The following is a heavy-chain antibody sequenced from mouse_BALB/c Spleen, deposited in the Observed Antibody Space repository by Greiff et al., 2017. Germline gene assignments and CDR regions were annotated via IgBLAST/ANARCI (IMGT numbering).Heavy chain of an antibody. J-gene: IGHJ2*01. CDR2: ISSGSSTI. V-gene: IGHV5-17*02. D-gene: IGHD2-4*01. CDR3: AREWGLRLYCDY. Sequence: DVKLVESGGGLVQPGGSRKLSCAASGFTFSSFGMHWVRQAPEKGLEWVAYISSGSSTIYYADTVKGRFTISRDNPKNTLFLQMTSLRSEDTAMYYCAREWGLRLYCDYWGQGTTLTVSS. CDR1: GFTFSSFG.